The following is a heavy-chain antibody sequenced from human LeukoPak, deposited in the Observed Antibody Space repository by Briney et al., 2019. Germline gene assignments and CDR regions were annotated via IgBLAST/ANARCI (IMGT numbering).Heavy chain of an antibody. CDR1: GYTLTELS. J-gene: IGHJ5*02. CDR2: FDPEDGET. CDR3: ATDISKQQLEQNWFDP. Sequence: ATVKVSCKVSGYTLTELSTHWARQAPGKGLEWMGGFDPEDGETIYAQKFQGRVTMTEDTSTDTAYMELSSLRSEDTAVYYCATDISKQQLEQNWFDPWGQGTLVTVSS. V-gene: IGHV1-24*01. D-gene: IGHD6-13*01.